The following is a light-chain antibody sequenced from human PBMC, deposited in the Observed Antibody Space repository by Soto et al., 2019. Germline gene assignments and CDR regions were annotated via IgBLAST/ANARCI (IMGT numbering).Light chain of an antibody. CDR2: KAS. CDR1: QSISTW. J-gene: IGKJ1*01. Sequence: DIQMTQSPSTLSASVGDRVTITCRASQSISTWLAWYQMKPGKAPKLLIYKASSLESGVPSRFSGSGSGTEFTLTISSLQPDDFATYYCQQYNSYSWTFGQGTKVEIK. CDR3: QQYNSYSWT. V-gene: IGKV1-5*03.